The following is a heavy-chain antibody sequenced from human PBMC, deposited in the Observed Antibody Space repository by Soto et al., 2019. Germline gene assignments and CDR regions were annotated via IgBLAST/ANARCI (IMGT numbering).Heavy chain of an antibody. J-gene: IGHJ4*02. V-gene: IGHV3-53*01. CDR2: IYSGGST. Sequence: PGGSLRLSCAASGFTVSSNYMSWVRQAPGKGLEWVSVIYSGGSTYYADSVKGRFTISRDNSKNTLYLQMNSLRAEDTAVYYCARASPSGAAAGTLFDYWGQGTLVTVSS. CDR3: ARASPSGAAAGTLFDY. CDR1: GFTVSSNY. D-gene: IGHD6-13*01.